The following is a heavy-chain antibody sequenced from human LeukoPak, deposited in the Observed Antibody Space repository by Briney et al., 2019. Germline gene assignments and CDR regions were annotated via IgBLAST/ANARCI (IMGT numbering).Heavy chain of an antibody. CDR3: ARDRDSSWYFGP. CDR2: INPNSGGT. CDR1: GYTFTGYY. J-gene: IGHJ5*02. V-gene: IGHV1-2*02. D-gene: IGHD6-13*01. Sequence: ASVKVSCKASGYTFTGYYMHWARQAPGQGLEWMGWINPNSGGTNYAQKFQGRVTMTRDTSISTAYMELSRLRSDDTAVYYCARDRDSSWYFGPWGQGTLVTVSS.